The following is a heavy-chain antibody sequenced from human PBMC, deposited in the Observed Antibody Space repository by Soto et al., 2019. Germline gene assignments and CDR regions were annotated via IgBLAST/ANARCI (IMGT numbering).Heavy chain of an antibody. CDR3: ARDRSGTTTNDYYYYGMDV. J-gene: IGHJ6*02. V-gene: IGHV6-1*01. CDR1: GDSVSSNSAA. D-gene: IGHD1-7*01. CDR2: TYYRSKWYN. Sequence: SQTLSLTCAISGDSVSSNSAAWNWIRQSPSRGLEWLGRTYYRSKWYNDYAVSVKSRIAINPDTSKNQFSLQLNSVTPEDTAVYYCARDRSGTTTNDYYYYGMDVWGQGTTVTVSS.